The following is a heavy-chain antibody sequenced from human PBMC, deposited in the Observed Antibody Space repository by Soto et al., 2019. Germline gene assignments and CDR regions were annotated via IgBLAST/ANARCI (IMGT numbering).Heavy chain of an antibody. J-gene: IGHJ3*02. D-gene: IGHD6-13*01. CDR2: IIPIFGKA. CDR1: GGTFSSYA. V-gene: IGHV1-69*13. CDR3: ARERRSLVPRALDI. Sequence: SEKVARTASGGTFSSYAITWVLQASGQGLEWMGGIIPIFGKANYAQKFQGRVKITADESTSTAYIELTSPRSEENAVYHCARERRSLVPRALDIWGQGAVVTISS.